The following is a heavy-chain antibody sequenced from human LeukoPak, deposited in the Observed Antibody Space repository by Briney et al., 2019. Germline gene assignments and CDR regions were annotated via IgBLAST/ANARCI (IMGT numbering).Heavy chain of an antibody. V-gene: IGHV3-21*01. CDR3: ARSYSSSRGTFDY. Sequence: GGSLRLSCAASGFTFSSYSMIWVRQAPGKGLEWVSSITSSSSYIYYADSVKGRFTISRDNAKNSLYLQMNSLRAEDTAVYYCARSYSSSRGTFDYWGQGTLVTVSS. CDR1: GFTFSSYS. J-gene: IGHJ4*02. D-gene: IGHD6-6*01. CDR2: ITSSSSYI.